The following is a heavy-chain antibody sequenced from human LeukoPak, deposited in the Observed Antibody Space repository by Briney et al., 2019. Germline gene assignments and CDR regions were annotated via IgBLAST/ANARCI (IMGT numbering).Heavy chain of an antibody. J-gene: IGHJ6*02. V-gene: IGHV1-18*04. CDR3: PSSVYCSSPSCWDYYYYYGMDV. D-gene: IGHD2-2*01. CDR2: ISAYNGNT. CDR1: GYTFTSYG. Sequence: ASVKVSCKASGYTFTSYGIGWVRQAAGQGLERMGGISAYNGNTNYAQKLQGRVTMPTDTSTSTAYLELRSLRSADTAVYYCPSSVYCSSPSCWDYYYYYGMDVWGQGTTVTVSS.